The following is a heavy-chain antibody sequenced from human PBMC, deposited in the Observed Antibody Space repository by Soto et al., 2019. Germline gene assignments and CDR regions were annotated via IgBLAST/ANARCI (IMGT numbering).Heavy chain of an antibody. D-gene: IGHD3-9*01. J-gene: IGHJ5*02. Sequence: QVQLVQSGAEVKKPGSSVKVSCKASGGTFSSYAISWVRQAPGQGLEWMGGIIPIFGTANYAQKFQGRVTITADESTSTAYMELSSLRAEATAVYYCARDCGVLRYFGWPIGGFDPWGQGTLVTVSS. CDR1: GGTFSSYA. V-gene: IGHV1-69*01. CDR3: ARDCGVLRYFGWPIGGFDP. CDR2: IIPIFGTA.